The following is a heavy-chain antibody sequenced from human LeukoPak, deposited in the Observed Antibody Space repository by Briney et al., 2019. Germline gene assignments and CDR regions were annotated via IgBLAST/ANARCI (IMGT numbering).Heavy chain of an antibody. CDR3: AKTAHRIRYCSSTSCPFDY. CDR2: ISGSGGST. D-gene: IGHD2-2*01. Sequence: PGGSLRLSCAASGFTFSSYAMSWVRQVPGKGLEWVSAISGSGGSTYYADSVKGRFTISRDNSKNTLYLQMNSLRAEDTAVYYCAKTAHRIRYCSSTSCPFDYWGQGTLVTVSS. V-gene: IGHV3-23*01. CDR1: GFTFSSYA. J-gene: IGHJ4*02.